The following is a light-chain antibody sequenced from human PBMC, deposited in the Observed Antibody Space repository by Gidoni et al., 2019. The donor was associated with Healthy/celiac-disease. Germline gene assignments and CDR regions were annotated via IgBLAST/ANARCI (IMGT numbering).Light chain of an antibody. Sequence: QSVSTQPPLVSAAPGHKVTISCSGSSSNIGNNYVSWYQQLPGTAPKLLIYDNNKRPSGIPDRFSGSKSGTSATLGITGLQTGDEADYYCGTWDSSLSLVVFGGGTKLTVL. CDR3: GTWDSSLSLVV. J-gene: IGLJ2*01. V-gene: IGLV1-51*01. CDR1: SSNIGNNY. CDR2: DNN.